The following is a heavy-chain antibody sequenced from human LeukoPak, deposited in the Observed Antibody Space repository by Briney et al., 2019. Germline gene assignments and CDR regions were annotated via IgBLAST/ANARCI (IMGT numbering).Heavy chain of an antibody. CDR2: IYYTGST. D-gene: IGHD5-24*01. Sequence: SETLSLTCTVSGGAMSNYYWSWIRQPPGKGLEWIGYIYYTGSTNYNPSLKSRVTMSVDTSKNQFSLKLSSVTAADTAVYYCARLRGYNLFYDAFDIWGQGTMVTVSS. CDR1: GGAMSNYY. J-gene: IGHJ3*02. V-gene: IGHV4-59*12. CDR3: ARLRGYNLFYDAFDI.